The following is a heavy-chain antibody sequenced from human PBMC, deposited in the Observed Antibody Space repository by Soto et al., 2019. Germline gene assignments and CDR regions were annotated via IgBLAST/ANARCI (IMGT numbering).Heavy chain of an antibody. Sequence: QVQLQESGPGLVKPSETLSLTCTVSGGSISSYYWSWIRQPPGKGLEWIGYIYYSGSTNYNPSLTSRVTISVDTSKNQFSLKRSSVTAADTAVYYCARRWGGVFDIWGQGTMVTVSS. D-gene: IGHD1-26*01. CDR3: ARRWGGVFDI. CDR1: GGSISSYY. V-gene: IGHV4-59*08. CDR2: IYYSGST. J-gene: IGHJ3*02.